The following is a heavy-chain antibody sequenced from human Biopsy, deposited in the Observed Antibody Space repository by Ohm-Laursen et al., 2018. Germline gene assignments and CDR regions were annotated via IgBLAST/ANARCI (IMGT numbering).Heavy chain of an antibody. V-gene: IGHV1-69*01. Sequence: SSVKVSCKASGAIFSNYAITWVRQAPGQGLEWMGGIIPLFGAPNYAQKFQGRLTITADESKSTTYMELSSLRSEDTAVYYCARMDYYDGNINPNWFDPWGQGTLVTVSS. D-gene: IGHD3-22*01. J-gene: IGHJ5*02. CDR2: IIPLFGAP. CDR1: GAIFSNYA. CDR3: ARMDYYDGNINPNWFDP.